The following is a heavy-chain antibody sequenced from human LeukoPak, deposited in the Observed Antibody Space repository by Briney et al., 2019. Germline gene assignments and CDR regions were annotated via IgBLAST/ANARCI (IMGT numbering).Heavy chain of an antibody. J-gene: IGHJ6*03. D-gene: IGHD2-8*01. Sequence: GGSLRLSCAASGFTFSSYGMHWVRQAPGKGLEWVAVISYDGSNKYYADSVKGRFTISRDNSKNTLYLQMNSLRAEDTAVYYCAKDRGHCTNGVRHNYYYMDVWGKGTTVTVSS. CDR3: AKDRGHCTNGVRHNYYYMDV. CDR1: GFTFSSYG. CDR2: ISYDGSNK. V-gene: IGHV3-30*18.